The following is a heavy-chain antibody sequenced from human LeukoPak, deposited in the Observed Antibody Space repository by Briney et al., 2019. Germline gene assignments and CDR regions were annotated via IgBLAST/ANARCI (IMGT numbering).Heavy chain of an antibody. Sequence: GGSLRLSCAASGFTFSSYSMNWVRQAPGKGLEWVSYISSSSSTIYYADSVKGRFTISRDNAKNSLYLQMNSLRAEDTAVYYCARSRYYDSSGYHFDYWGQGILVTVSS. J-gene: IGHJ4*02. CDR1: GFTFSSYS. V-gene: IGHV3-48*01. D-gene: IGHD3-22*01. CDR2: ISSSSSTI. CDR3: ARSRYYDSSGYHFDY.